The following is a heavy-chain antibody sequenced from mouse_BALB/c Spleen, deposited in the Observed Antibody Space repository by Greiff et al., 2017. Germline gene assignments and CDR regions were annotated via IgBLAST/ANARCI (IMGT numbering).Heavy chain of an antibody. Sequence: VQLQQSGAELVRPGTSVKISCKASGYTFTNYWLGWVKQRPGHGLEWIGDIYPGGGYTNYNEKFKGKATLTADTSSSTAYMQLSSLTSEDSAVYFCARAYGNYSWFAYWGQGTLVTVSA. V-gene: IGHV1-63*02. CDR2: IYPGGGYT. J-gene: IGHJ3*01. CDR1: GYTFTNYW. D-gene: IGHD2-1*01. CDR3: ARAYGNYSWFAY.